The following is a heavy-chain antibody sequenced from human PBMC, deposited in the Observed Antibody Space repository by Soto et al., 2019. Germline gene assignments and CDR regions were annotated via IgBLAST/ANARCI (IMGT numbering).Heavy chain of an antibody. CDR3: ASSGIVGREVNTWFDP. CDR1: AGSITTTN. J-gene: IGHJ5*02. D-gene: IGHD3-22*01. CDR2: ISYRGSS. Sequence: SETLSLTCTVSAGSITTTNWSWMRQPLGKALEWIGYISYRGSSNYNPSLNSRFTISIDTSKGQISLKLTSMTTADTAVYYCASSGIVGREVNTWFDPWGQGTLVTVSS. V-gene: IGHV4-59*01.